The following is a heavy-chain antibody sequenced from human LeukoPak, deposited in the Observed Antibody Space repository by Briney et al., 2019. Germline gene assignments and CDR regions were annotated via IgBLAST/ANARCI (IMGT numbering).Heavy chain of an antibody. CDR1: GYTFTGHY. V-gene: IGHV1-2*02. D-gene: IGHD3-9*01. Sequence: ASVKVSCKASGYTFTGHYMHWVRQAPGQGLEWMGWINPNGGGTNYAQKFQGRVTMTRDTSISTAYMELSRLRSDDTAVYYCARGSGDILTGYYYYYYMDVWGKGTTVTVSS. CDR3: ARGSGDILTGYYYYYYMDV. J-gene: IGHJ6*03. CDR2: INPNGGGT.